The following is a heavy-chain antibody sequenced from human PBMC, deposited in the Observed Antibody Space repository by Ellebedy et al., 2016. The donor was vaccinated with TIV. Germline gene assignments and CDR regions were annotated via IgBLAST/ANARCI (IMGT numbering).Heavy chain of an antibody. CDR3: ARDPALPRGRFDT. CDR1: GYSISSGYY. Sequence: MPSETLSLTCTVSGYSISSGYYWGWIRQPPGKGLDWIGSIYHSGSTYYNPSLKSRVTISVDTSKKQFSVKLTSVTAADTAVYYCARDPALPRGRFDTWGQGTLVTVSS. CDR2: IYHSGST. V-gene: IGHV4-38-2*02. J-gene: IGHJ5*02.